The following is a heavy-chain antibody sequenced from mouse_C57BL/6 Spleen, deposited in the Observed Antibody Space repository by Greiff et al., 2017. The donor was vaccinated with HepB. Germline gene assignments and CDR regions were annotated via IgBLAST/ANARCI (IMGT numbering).Heavy chain of an antibody. CDR1: GFTFSSYA. V-gene: IGHV5-4*03. Sequence: EVMLVESGGGLVKPGGSLKLSCAASGFTFSSYAMSWVRQTPEKRLEWVATISDGGSYTDYPDNVKGRFTISRDNAKNNLYLQMSHLKSEDTAMYCCASYDYAWFAYWGQGTLVTVSA. J-gene: IGHJ3*01. D-gene: IGHD2-4*01. CDR2: ISDGGSYT. CDR3: ASYDYAWFAY.